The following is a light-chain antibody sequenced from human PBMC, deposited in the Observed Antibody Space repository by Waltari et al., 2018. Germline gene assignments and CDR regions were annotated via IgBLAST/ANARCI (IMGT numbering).Light chain of an antibody. CDR2: KAS. CDR1: QSILTW. J-gene: IGKJ4*01. Sequence: DIQMTQSPSTLSASVRDRVTITCRASQSILTWIAWYQQKPGKAPRLLMHKASSLQRGVPPRFSGSGTGTEFTLTLSSLQPDDFATYYCQQYNTYSPGPTFGGGTKVEIK. V-gene: IGKV1-5*03. CDR3: QQYNTYSPGPT.